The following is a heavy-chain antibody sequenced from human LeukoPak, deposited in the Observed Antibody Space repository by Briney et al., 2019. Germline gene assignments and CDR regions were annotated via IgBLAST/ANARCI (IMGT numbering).Heavy chain of an antibody. V-gene: IGHV1-2*02. J-gene: IGHJ4*02. CDR1: AYTLTDYY. D-gene: IGHD4-11*01. CDR3: ARGATVTTYGLFDY. CDR2: INPNSGGT. Sequence: ASVKVSCKASAYTLTDYYMHWVRQAPGQGLEWMGWINPNSGGTNYAQKFQGRVTMTRDTSISTAYMELNRLRSDDTAVYYCARGATVTTYGLFDYWGQGTLVTVSS.